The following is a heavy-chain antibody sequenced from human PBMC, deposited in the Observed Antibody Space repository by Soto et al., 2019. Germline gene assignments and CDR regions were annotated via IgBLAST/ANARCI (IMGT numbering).Heavy chain of an antibody. Sequence: SVKVSCKASGGTFSSYAISWVRQAPGQGLEWMGGIIPIFGTANYAQKFQGRVTITADESTSTAYMELSSLRSEDTAVYYCARDPSITIFGVVIPDYYYYYGMDVWGQGTTGTVSS. CDR2: IIPIFGTA. J-gene: IGHJ6*02. V-gene: IGHV1-69*13. D-gene: IGHD3-3*01. CDR1: GGTFSSYA. CDR3: ARDPSITIFGVVIPDYYYYYGMDV.